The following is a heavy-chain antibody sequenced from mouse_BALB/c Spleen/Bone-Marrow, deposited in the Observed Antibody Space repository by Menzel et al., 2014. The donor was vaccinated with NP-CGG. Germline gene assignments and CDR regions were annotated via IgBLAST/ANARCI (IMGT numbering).Heavy chain of an antibody. CDR2: ISSGSSTV. D-gene: IGHD1-1*01. V-gene: IGHV5-17*02. J-gene: IGHJ2*01. Sequence: EVKVVESGGGLVQPGGSRKLSCAASGFTFSSFGMHWVRRAPEKELEWVAYISSGSSTVYYADKVMGRFTISRDSPKNTLFLQMTSLRSEDTAMYYCARSGSSSGYFDYWGQGTTLTVSS. CDR1: GFTFSSFG. CDR3: ARSGSSSGYFDY.